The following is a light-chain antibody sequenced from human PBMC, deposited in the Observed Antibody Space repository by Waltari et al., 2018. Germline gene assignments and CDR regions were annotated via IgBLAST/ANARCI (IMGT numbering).Light chain of an antibody. CDR2: EVS. V-gene: IGLV2-8*01. CDR1: SSAVGCYNS. Sequence: QSALTQPPSASGSPGQSVTISCTGTSSAVGCYNSVSWYQQHPGKAPKLMIYEVSKRPSGVPARLSGSKSGNTASRTVSGLQAEDEADYYCSSYAGSNNVVFGGGTKLTVL. J-gene: IGLJ2*01. CDR3: SSYAGSNNVV.